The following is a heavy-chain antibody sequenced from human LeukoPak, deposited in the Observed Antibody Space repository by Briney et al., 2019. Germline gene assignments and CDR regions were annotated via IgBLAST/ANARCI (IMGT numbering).Heavy chain of an antibody. CDR3: ARTYYYDRSGFCSGYYFDY. CDR1: GGSISSYY. CDR2: IYTSGST. D-gene: IGHD3-22*01. V-gene: IGHV4-4*07. Sequence: SETLSLTCTVSGGSISSYYWSWIRQPAGKGLEWIGRIYTSGSTNYNPSLKSRVTMSVDTSKNQFSLKLSSVTAADTAVYYCARTYYYDRSGFCSGYYFDYWGQGTLVTVSS. J-gene: IGHJ4*02.